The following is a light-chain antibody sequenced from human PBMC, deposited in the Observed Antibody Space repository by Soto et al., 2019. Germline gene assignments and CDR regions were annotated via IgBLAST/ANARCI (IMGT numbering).Light chain of an antibody. CDR2: DAS. CDR3: QQFDSLPYT. Sequence: DIQMTQSASSLSASVGDRVTITCQASQDINNRLNWYQQKPGKAPKILISDASSLETGVPSRFSGDGSGTDFALTINNLQPEDFATYHCQQFDSLPYTFGKGTSLEI. CDR1: QDINNR. J-gene: IGKJ2*01. V-gene: IGKV1-33*01.